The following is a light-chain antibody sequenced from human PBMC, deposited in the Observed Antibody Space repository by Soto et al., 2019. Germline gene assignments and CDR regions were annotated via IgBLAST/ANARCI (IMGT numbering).Light chain of an antibody. J-gene: IGLJ1*01. CDR2: EVS. CDR3: TSYAGTYSFFYV. Sequence: SVLTKPPSASVSPGQSVTISCTGTSSDVGAYNYVSWYQQLPGKAPKLIIYEVSKRPSGVPDRFSGSKSGNTASLTVSGLQAEDEADYYCTSYAGTYSFFYVFGTGTKVTV. CDR1: SSDVGAYNY. V-gene: IGLV2-8*01.